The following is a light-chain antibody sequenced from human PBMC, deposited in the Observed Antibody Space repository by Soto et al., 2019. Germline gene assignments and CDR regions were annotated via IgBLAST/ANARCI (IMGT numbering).Light chain of an antibody. V-gene: IGKV1-39*01. CDR1: QGISNF. CDR2: AAS. CDR3: QHTYNTPPYT. Sequence: DIQMTQSPSSLSASVGDRVTITCRASQGISNFLNWYQQKPGKAPKLLIYAASNLQSGVPSRFSGSGSGTDFNLTISSLQPEDFATYYCQHTYNTPPYTFGQGTNLEIK. J-gene: IGKJ2*01.